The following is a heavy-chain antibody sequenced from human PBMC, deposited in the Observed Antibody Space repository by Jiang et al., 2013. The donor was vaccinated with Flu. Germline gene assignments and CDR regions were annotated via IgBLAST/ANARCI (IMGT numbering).Heavy chain of an antibody. D-gene: IGHD3-16*01. CDR3: ARKGDGMDV. Sequence: QLVESGGGLVQPGGSLRLSCTASGFTFSSNWMSWVREAPGKGLEWVANIKQDGSEKYHVDSVKGRFTISRDNAKNSLYLQMNSLRVEDTAVYYCARKGDGMDVWGQGTTVTVSS. J-gene: IGHJ6*02. V-gene: IGHV3-7*01. CDR1: GFTFSSNW. CDR2: IKQDGSEK.